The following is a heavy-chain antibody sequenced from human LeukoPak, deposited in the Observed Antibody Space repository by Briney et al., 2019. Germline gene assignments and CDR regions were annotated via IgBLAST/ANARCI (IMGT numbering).Heavy chain of an antibody. J-gene: IGHJ2*01. CDR1: GGTFSSYA. CDR3: ARDESRMGDWYFDL. V-gene: IGHV1-69*05. Sequence: SVKVSCKASGGTFSSYAISWVRQAPGQGLEWMGGIIPIFGPANYAQKFQGSVTITTDESTSTAYMELSSLRSEDTAVYYCARDESRMGDWYFDLWGRGTLVTVSS. D-gene: IGHD2-8*01. CDR2: IIPIFGPA.